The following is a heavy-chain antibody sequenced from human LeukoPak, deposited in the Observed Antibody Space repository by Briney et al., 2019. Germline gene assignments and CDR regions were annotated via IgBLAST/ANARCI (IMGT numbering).Heavy chain of an antibody. V-gene: IGHV2-70*11. CDR2: IDWDDDK. D-gene: IGHD1-26*01. J-gene: IGHJ4*02. Sequence: SGPTLVKPTQTLTLTCTFSGFSLSTSGMCVSWIRQPPGKALEWLARIDWDDDKYYSTSLKTRLTISMDTSKNQVVLTMTNMDPVDTATYYCARTRGGGSPGVQEFDYWGQGTLDTVSS. CDR1: GFSLSTSGMC. CDR3: ARTRGGGSPGVQEFDY.